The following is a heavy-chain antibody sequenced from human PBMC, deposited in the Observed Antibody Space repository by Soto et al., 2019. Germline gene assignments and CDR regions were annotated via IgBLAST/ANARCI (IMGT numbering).Heavy chain of an antibody. CDR3: ARVSGSYWPFDY. CDR1: GYPFTNYY. V-gene: IGHV1-46*01. Sequence: RASVKVSCKASGYPFTNYYIHWVRQAPGQGPEWMGIINPGDGRTTYTQKFQGRVTMIRDTSTSTVYVELSSLRSEDTAVYYCARVSGSYWPFDYWGQGTGVTVSS. D-gene: IGHD1-26*01. CDR2: INPGDGRT. J-gene: IGHJ4*02.